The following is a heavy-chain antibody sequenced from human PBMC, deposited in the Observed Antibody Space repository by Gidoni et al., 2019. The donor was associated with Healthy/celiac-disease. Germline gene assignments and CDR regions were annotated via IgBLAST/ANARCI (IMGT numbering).Heavy chain of an antibody. J-gene: IGHJ5*02. CDR1: GGSISSYY. V-gene: IGHV4-59*01. CDR2: IYYSGST. Sequence: QVQLQESGPGLVKPSETLSLTCTVSGGSISSYYWSWIRQPPGKGLEWIGYIYYSGSTNYNPSLKSRVTISVDTSKNQFSLKLSSVTAADTAVYYCAREGEDYYDSSGPLGWFDPWGQGTLVTVSS. CDR3: AREGEDYYDSSGPLGWFDP. D-gene: IGHD3-22*01.